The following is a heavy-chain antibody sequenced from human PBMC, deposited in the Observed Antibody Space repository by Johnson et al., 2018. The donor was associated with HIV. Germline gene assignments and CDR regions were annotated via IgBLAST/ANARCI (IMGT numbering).Heavy chain of an antibody. CDR1: GFTFNSYG. J-gene: IGHJ3*02. Sequence: VQLVESGGGVVQPGRSLRLSCAASGFTFNSYGMHWVRQAPGKGLEWVAVIYSGGGTYYEDSVKGRFTISRDNSKNTLYLQMNSLRVEDTAVYYCARVSLAYSYGYDAFDIWGQGTMVTVSS. V-gene: IGHV3-NL1*01. CDR3: ARVSLAYSYGYDAFDI. D-gene: IGHD5-18*01. CDR2: IYSGGGT.